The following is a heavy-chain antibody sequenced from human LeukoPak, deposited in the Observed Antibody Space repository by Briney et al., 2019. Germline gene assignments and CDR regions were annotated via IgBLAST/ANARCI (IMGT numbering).Heavy chain of an antibody. CDR2: MYTGEDT. CDR1: GGFINSYY. CDR3: AGVVRTTKWAVDY. D-gene: IGHD1-7*01. J-gene: IGHJ4*02. V-gene: IGHV4-4*09. Sequence: ETLSLLCSVCGGFINSYYWKWLRQPPGGGLEWIAYMYTGEDTKSNPNPSPKSRVTISVDTSKNPVSLKLSSVTAADTAVYYCAGVVRTTKWAVDYWGQGTLVTVSS.